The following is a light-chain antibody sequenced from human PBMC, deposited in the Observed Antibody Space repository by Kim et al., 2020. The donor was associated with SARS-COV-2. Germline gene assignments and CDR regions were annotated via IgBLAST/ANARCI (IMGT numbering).Light chain of an antibody. CDR1: QDIRND. J-gene: IGKJ5*01. CDR3: LQHSTYPIT. V-gene: IGKV1-17*01. Sequence: ATVGDRVTITFRASQDIRNDLGWYQQNPGRDPKRLIYGASSLQSGVPSRFSGSGSGTEFTLTISSVQPEDFATYFCLQHSTYPITFGQGTRLEIK. CDR2: GAS.